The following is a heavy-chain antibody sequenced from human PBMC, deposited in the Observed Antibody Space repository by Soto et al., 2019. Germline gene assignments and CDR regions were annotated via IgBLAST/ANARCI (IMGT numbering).Heavy chain of an antibody. Sequence: QVQLQESGPGLVKPSETLSLTCTVSGGSISSYYWSWIRQPPGKGLEWIGYIYYSGSTNYNPSLKSRVTISVDTSKNQFSPKLSSVTAADTAVYYCARAPRGESSSFSYWGQGTLVTVSS. CDR2: IYYSGST. V-gene: IGHV4-59*01. J-gene: IGHJ4*02. CDR3: ARAPRGESSSFSY. CDR1: GGSISSYY. D-gene: IGHD6-13*01.